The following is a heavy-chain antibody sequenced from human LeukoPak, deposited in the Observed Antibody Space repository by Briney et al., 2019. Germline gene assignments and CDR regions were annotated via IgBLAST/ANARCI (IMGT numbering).Heavy chain of an antibody. CDR2: IIPIFGTA. CDR3: ARGGSGIRGFDP. Sequence: ASVKVSCKASGGTFSSYAISWVRQAPGQGLEWMGGIIPIFGTANYAQKFQGRVTITADESTSTAYMELSRLRSDDTAVYYCARGGSGIRGFDPWGQGTLVTVSS. V-gene: IGHV1-69*13. J-gene: IGHJ5*02. D-gene: IGHD3-10*01. CDR1: GGTFSSYA.